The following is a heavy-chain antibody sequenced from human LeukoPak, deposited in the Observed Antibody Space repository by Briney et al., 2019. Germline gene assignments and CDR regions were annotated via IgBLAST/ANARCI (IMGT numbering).Heavy chain of an antibody. Sequence: GESLKISCSGSEYSFRTYRIGWVRQMPGKGLELMGIIYPRDSDPRYSPSFQGRVTLSVDNSISTAYRQWSSLKASDTAMYYCARVASCNFDYWGQGTLVTVSS. D-gene: IGHD6-6*01. CDR3: ARVASCNFDY. CDR1: EYSFRTYR. V-gene: IGHV5-51*01. CDR2: IYPRDSDP. J-gene: IGHJ4*02.